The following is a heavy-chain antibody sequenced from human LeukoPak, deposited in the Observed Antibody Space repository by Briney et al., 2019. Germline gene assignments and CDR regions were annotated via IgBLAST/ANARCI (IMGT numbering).Heavy chain of an antibody. V-gene: IGHV3-48*04. J-gene: IGHJ4*02. D-gene: IGHD2-2*02. CDR2: ISSTSSTI. CDR3: AREFDCSSTSCYSLDY. CDR1: GFTFSSYA. Sequence: GGSLRLSCAASGFTFSSYAMSWVRQAPGKGLEWVSYISSTSSTIYYADSVKGRFTISRDNAKNSLYLQMNSLRAEDTAVYYCAREFDCSSTSCYSLDYWRQGTLVTVSS.